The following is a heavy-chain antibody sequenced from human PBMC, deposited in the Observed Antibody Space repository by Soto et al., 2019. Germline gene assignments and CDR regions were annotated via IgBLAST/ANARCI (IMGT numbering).Heavy chain of an antibody. J-gene: IGHJ4*02. D-gene: IGHD5-18*01. CDR1: GGSFIGYY. CDR3: ARGSGYSYGFDY. Sequence: SETLSLTCAVYGGSFIGYYWSWMRQPPGKGLEWIGEINHSGSTNYNPSLKSRVTISVDTSKNQFSLKLSSVTAADTAVYYCARGSGYSYGFDYWGQGTLVTVSS. V-gene: IGHV4-34*01. CDR2: INHSGST.